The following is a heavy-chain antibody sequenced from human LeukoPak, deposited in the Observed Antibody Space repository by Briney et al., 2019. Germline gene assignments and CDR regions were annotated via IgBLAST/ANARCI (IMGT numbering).Heavy chain of an antibody. CDR3: ARGSCSSTSCYWRGNWFDP. Sequence: VASVKVSCKASGYTFTGHYMHWVRQAPGQGLEWMGWINPDSGTTNYAQKFQGRVTMTRDTSISTAYMELSRLRSDDTAVYYCARGSCSSTSCYWRGNWFDPWGQGTLVTVSS. D-gene: IGHD2-2*01. CDR2: INPDSGTT. V-gene: IGHV1-2*02. J-gene: IGHJ5*02. CDR1: GYTFTGHY.